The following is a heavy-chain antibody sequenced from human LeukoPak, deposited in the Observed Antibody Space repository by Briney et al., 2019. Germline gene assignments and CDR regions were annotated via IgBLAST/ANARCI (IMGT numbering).Heavy chain of an antibody. CDR2: IRGGGGTT. CDR3: ARDPNGDYIGAFEI. Sequence: GGALRLSCAASGFTFSTYAMMWLRQAPGKGLEWVSAIRGGGGTTFYADSVKGRFTISRDNSRNTLYLQMSSLRAEDTAIYYCARDPNGDYIGAFEIWGQGTLVTVSS. D-gene: IGHD4-17*01. CDR1: GFTFSTYA. V-gene: IGHV3-23*01. J-gene: IGHJ3*02.